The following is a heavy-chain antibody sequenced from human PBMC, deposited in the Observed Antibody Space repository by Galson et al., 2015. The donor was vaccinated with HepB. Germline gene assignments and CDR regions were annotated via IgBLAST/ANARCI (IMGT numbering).Heavy chain of an antibody. CDR1: GYTFTGYY. V-gene: IGHV1-2*04. Sequence: SVKVSCKASGYTFTGYYMHWVRQAPGQGLEWMGWINPNSGGTNYAQKFQGWVTMTRDTSISTAYMELSRLRSDDTAVYYCARWGAYYYGSGFSHWGQGTLVTVSS. CDR3: ARWGAYYYGSGFSH. D-gene: IGHD3-10*01. J-gene: IGHJ4*02. CDR2: INPNSGGT.